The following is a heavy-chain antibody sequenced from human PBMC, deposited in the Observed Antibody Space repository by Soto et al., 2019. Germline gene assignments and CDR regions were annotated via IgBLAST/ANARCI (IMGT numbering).Heavy chain of an antibody. CDR1: GFTFSSYA. CDR2: ISYDGSNK. Sequence: PGGSLRLSCAASGFTFSSYAMHWVRQAPGKGLEWVAVISYDGSNKYYADSVKGRFTISRDNSKNTLYLQMNSLRAEDTAVYYCAKGPGDYDHHDAFDIWGQGTMVTVS. D-gene: IGHD4-17*01. J-gene: IGHJ3*02. V-gene: IGHV3-30-3*01. CDR3: AKGPGDYDHHDAFDI.